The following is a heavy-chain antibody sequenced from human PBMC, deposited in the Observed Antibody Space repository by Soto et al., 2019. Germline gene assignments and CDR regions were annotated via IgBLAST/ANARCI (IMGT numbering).Heavy chain of an antibody. Sequence: PSETLSLTCTVSGDSISSSRSSSYYWGWIRQTPGKGLEWIGHIYYTGNTYYNPSLKSRVTISVDTSKNQFSLKVTPVTAADTAVFYCARHAGIAATIDYWGQGSLVTVSS. D-gene: IGHD5-12*01. V-gene: IGHV4-39*01. CDR1: GDSISSSRSSSYY. J-gene: IGHJ4*02. CDR2: IYYTGNT. CDR3: ARHAGIAATIDY.